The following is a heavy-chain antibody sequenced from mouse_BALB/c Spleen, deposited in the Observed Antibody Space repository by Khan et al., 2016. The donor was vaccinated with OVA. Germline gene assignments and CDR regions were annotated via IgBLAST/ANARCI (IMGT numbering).Heavy chain of an antibody. V-gene: IGHV1-77*01. CDR2: ISPGSGDT. CDR3: ARRNYFGYTFAY. J-gene: IGHJ3*01. CDR1: GYTFTDYY. Sequence: QVQLQQSGAELARPGASVKLSCKASGYTFTDYYINWVKLRPGQGLEWIGEISPGSGDTYYNERFKGKATLTADKSSSTAYMPLSSLTSEASAFYFCARRNYFGYTFAYWGQGTLVTVSA. D-gene: IGHD1-2*01.